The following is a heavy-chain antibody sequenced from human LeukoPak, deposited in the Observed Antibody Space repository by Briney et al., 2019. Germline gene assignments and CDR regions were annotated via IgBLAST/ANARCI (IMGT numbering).Heavy chain of an antibody. CDR3: ARAVVVAATQ. J-gene: IGHJ4*02. Sequence: SSETLSLTCAVYGGSFSGYYWSWIRQPPGKGLEWIGEINHSGSTNYNPSLKSRVTISVGTSKNQFSLKLSSVTAADTAVYYCARAVVVAATQWGQGTLVTVSS. CDR1: GGSFSGYY. D-gene: IGHD2-15*01. V-gene: IGHV4-34*01. CDR2: INHSGST.